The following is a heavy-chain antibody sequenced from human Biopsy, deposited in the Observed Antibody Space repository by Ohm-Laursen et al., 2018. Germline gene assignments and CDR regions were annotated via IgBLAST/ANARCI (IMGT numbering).Heavy chain of an antibody. Sequence: GASVKVSCKASGDTFSRSAFFWVRQAPGQGLVYLGRIIPIVGITNHAQTFQGRITLTADKSTFMVHMELSRLRSDDTAIYYCARGGSGSGYYGMDVWGQGATVSVSS. V-gene: IGHV1-69*04. CDR1: GDTFSRSA. CDR3: ARGGSGSGYYGMDV. D-gene: IGHD3-10*01. CDR2: IIPIVGIT. J-gene: IGHJ6*02.